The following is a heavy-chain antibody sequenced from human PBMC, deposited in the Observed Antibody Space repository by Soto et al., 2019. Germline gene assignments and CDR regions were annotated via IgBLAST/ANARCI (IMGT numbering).Heavy chain of an antibody. CDR2: ISLYSDGT. CDR3: ARVVPGAEAWFGP. Sequence: ASVKVSCKTSGYTLSNYGITWVRQAPGQPLEWLGWISLYSDGTNYAQKFQGRVSMTTDTSTTTAYMELRSLRSDDTAVYYCARVVPGAEAWFGPWGQGTLVTVSS. J-gene: IGHJ5*02. D-gene: IGHD2-2*01. CDR1: GYTLSNYG. V-gene: IGHV1-18*01.